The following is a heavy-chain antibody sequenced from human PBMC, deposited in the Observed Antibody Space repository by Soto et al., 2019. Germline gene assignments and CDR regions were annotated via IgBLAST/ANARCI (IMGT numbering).Heavy chain of an antibody. CDR1: GFTFSSYA. J-gene: IGHJ4*02. V-gene: IGHV3-30*18. CDR3: AKNYFGSPYYYNGFDY. Sequence: GGSLRLSCAASGFTFSSYAMHWVRQAPGKGLEWVAVISFDVSKKYYAESVKGRFTISRDNSENTLYLQMNSLRAEDAAVYYCAKNYFGSPYYYNGFDYWGQGTLVTVSS. CDR2: ISFDVSKK. D-gene: IGHD3-10*01.